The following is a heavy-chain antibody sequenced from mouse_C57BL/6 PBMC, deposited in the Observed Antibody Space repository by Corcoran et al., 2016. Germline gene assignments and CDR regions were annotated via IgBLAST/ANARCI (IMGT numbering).Heavy chain of an antibody. V-gene: IGHV3-6*01. D-gene: IGHD1-1*01. CDR1: GYSITSGYY. CDR2: ISYDGSN. J-gene: IGHJ4*01. Sequence: DVQLQESGPGLVKPSQSLSLTCSVTGYSITSGYYWNWIRQFPGNKLEWMGYISYDGSNNYNPSLKNRISITRETSKNQFSLKLNSVTTEDTATYYCARSGSSPYYAMDYWGQGTSVTVSS. CDR3: ARSGSSPYYAMDY.